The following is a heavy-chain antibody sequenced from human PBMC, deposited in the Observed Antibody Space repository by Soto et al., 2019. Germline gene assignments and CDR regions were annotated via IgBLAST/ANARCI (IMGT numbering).Heavy chain of an antibody. D-gene: IGHD1-1*01. Sequence: QVQLVQSGAEVSNPGASVNISCRASGFTFSVHLINWVRQVPEQSHEWMGWINPDNGNTKYSQTFQGRVTISRHSSASIVDVEVSDLTSEATADFYGARYILSVAPRTNDAFDVWGQGTMVTVSS. CDR3: ARYILSVAPRTNDAFDV. CDR1: GFTFSVHL. CDR2: INPDNGNT. J-gene: IGHJ3*01. V-gene: IGHV1-3*01.